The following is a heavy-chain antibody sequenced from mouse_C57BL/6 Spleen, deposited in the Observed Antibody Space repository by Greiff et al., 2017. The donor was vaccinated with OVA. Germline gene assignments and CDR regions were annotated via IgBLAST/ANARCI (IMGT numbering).Heavy chain of an antibody. CDR3: ARWGDWYFDV. J-gene: IGHJ1*03. CDR1: GYAFSSYW. V-gene: IGHV1-80*01. CDR2: IYPGDGDT. Sequence: VMLVESGAELVKPGASVKISCKASGYAFSSYWMNWVKQRPGKGLEWIGQIYPGDGDTNYNGKFKGKATLTADKSSSTAYMQLSSLTSEDSAVYFCARWGDWYFDVWGTGTTVTVSS.